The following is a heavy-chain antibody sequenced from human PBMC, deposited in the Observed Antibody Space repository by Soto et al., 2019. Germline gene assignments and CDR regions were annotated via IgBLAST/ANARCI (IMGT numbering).Heavy chain of an antibody. CDR2: FDPEDGEV. V-gene: IGHV1-24*01. CDR1: GYTLTELS. D-gene: IGHD3-22*01. J-gene: IGHJ3*02. CDR3: ATQRGVYYDSSGFYPRGAFDM. Sequence: GASVKVSFKVSGYTLTELSIHWVRQAPGKGLKWMGGFDPEDGEVIYAQKFQGRVTMTEDTSTDTAYMELSSLRSEDTAVYYCATQRGVYYDSSGFYPRGAFDMWGQGTMVTVSS.